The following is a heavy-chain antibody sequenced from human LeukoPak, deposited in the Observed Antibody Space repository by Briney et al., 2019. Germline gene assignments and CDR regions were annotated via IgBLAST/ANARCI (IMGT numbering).Heavy chain of an antibody. J-gene: IGHJ4*02. CDR1: GFTFSSYG. CDR3: AKLAGGVAASRSHFDY. Sequence: GGSLRLSCAASGFTFSSYGMHWVRQAPGKGLEWVAVISYDGSNKYYADSVKGRFTISRDNSKNTLYLQMNSLRAEDTAVYYCAKLAGGVAASRSHFDYWGQGTLATVSS. D-gene: IGHD2-15*01. V-gene: IGHV3-30*18. CDR2: ISYDGSNK.